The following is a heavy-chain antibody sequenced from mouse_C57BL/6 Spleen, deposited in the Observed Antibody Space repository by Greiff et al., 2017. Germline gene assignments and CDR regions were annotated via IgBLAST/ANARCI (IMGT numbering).Heavy chain of an antibody. D-gene: IGHD2-3*01. Sequence: VQLKESGGGLVKPGGSLKLSCAASGFTFSDYGMHWVRQAPEKGLEWVAYISSGSSTIYYADTVKGRFTISRYNAKNTLFLQMTSLRSEDTAIYYCARHTSFIYDGYFAWFAYWGQGTLVTVSA. CDR2: ISSGSSTI. CDR3: ARHTSFIYDGYFAWFAY. J-gene: IGHJ3*01. CDR1: GFTFSDYG. V-gene: IGHV5-17*01.